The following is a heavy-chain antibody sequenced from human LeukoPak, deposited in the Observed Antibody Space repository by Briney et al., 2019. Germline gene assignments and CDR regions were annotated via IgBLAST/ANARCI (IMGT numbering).Heavy chain of an antibody. J-gene: IGHJ4*02. Sequence: SETLSLTCTVSGGSISVYYWSWIRQPPGKGLEWIGYIYNSGSTNYNPSLKSRLTISVGTSKNQFSLKLRSVTAADTAVYYCARDRELGHWGQGTLVTVSS. CDR2: IYNSGST. D-gene: IGHD3-10*01. CDR3: ARDRELGH. CDR1: GGSISVYY. V-gene: IGHV4-59*01.